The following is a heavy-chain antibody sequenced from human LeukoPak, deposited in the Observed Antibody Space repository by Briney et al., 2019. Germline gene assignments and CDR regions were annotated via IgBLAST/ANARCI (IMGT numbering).Heavy chain of an antibody. CDR3: ARRRYYDGSGYLE. J-gene: IGHJ1*01. CDR2: IYYIVRT. D-gene: IGHD3-22*01. Sequence: KPSETLSLTCSVSGDSVSRSDSYWDWIRQPPGKGLEWIGTIYYIVRTYYSPSLNGRVTMAVDPSNNQFSLSLRSVTAADTAIYYCARRRYYDGSGYLEWGQGTLLSVSS. CDR1: GDSVSRSDSY. V-gene: IGHV4-39*01.